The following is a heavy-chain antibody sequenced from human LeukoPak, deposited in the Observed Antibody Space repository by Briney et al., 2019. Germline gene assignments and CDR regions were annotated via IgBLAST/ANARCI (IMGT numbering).Heavy chain of an antibody. V-gene: IGHV1-58*01. CDR2: IVVGSGNT. Sequence: SVKVSCKASGFTFSTSAVQWVRQARGQRLERIGWIVVGSGNTHYALKFQERVTITRDVSTNTAYMELSSLRSEDTAVYYCAAEGPHDFFDYWGQGTLVTVSS. CDR3: AAEGPHDFFDY. CDR1: GFTFSTSA. D-gene: IGHD3-3*01. J-gene: IGHJ4*02.